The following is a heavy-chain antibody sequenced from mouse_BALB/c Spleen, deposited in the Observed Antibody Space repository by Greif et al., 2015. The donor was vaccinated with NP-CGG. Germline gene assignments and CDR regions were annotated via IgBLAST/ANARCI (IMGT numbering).Heavy chain of an antibody. CDR3: ARRPYYYGSSYVGYAMDY. Sequence: VQLQQPGPSLVKPSQTLSLTCSVTGDSITSGYWNWIRKFPGNKLEYMGYISYSGSTYYNPSLKSRISITRDTSKNXYYLQLNSVATEDTATYYCARRPYYYGSSYVGYAMDYWGQGTSVTVSS. J-gene: IGHJ4*01. D-gene: IGHD1-1*01. V-gene: IGHV3-8*02. CDR2: ISYSGST. CDR1: GDSITSGY.